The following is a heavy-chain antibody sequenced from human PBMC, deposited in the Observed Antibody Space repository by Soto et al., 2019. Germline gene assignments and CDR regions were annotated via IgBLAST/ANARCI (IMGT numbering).Heavy chain of an antibody. Sequence: ASVKVSCKASGGTFSSYAISWVRQAPGQGLEWMGWISAYNGTTNYAQKLQGRVTMTTDTSTSTAYMELRSLRSDDTAVYYCARDSPLFYYGSGSYYNRFDYWGQGTLVTVSS. D-gene: IGHD3-10*01. V-gene: IGHV1-18*01. CDR1: GGTFSSYA. J-gene: IGHJ4*02. CDR3: ARDSPLFYYGSGSYYNRFDY. CDR2: ISAYNGTT.